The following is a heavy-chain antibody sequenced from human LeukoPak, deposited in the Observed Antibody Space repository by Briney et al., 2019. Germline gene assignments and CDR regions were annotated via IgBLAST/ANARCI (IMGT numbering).Heavy chain of an antibody. D-gene: IGHD2-15*01. V-gene: IGHV4-34*01. CDR2: INHSGST. J-gene: IGHJ4*02. Sequence: SETLSLTCTVSGGSISSYYWSWIRQPPGKGLEWIGEINHSGSTNYNPSLKSRVTISVDTSKNQFSLKLSSVTAADTAVYYCARETCSGGSCSDPPTFDYWGQGTLVTVSS. CDR1: GGSISSYY. CDR3: ARETCSGGSCSDPPTFDY.